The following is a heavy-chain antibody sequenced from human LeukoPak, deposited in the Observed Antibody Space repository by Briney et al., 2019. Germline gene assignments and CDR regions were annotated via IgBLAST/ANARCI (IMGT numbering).Heavy chain of an antibody. V-gene: IGHV3-30*18. J-gene: IGHJ6*02. D-gene: IGHD2-8*01. CDR2: ISYDGSNK. CDR3: AKDNGGYQSYYYCYGMDV. CDR1: GFTFSSYG. Sequence: VGSLRLSCAASGFTFSSYGMHWVRQAPGKGLERVAVISYDGSNKYYADSVKGRFTISRDNSKNTLYLQMNSLRAEDTAVYYCAKDNGGYQSYYYCYGMDVWGQGTTVTVSS.